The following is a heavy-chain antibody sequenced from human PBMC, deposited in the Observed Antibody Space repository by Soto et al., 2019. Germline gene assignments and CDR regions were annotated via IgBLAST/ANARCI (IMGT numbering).Heavy chain of an antibody. J-gene: IGHJ6*02. CDR2: ISWNSGSI. CDR1: GFTFDDYA. Sequence: LRLSCAASGFTFDDYAMHWVRQAPGKGLEWVSGISWNSGSIGYADSVKGRFTISRDNAKNSLYLQMNSLRAEDTALYYCAKAINGLSSTMGFPLVRGAYGMDVWGQGTTVTVSS. V-gene: IGHV3-9*01. D-gene: IGHD2-2*01. CDR3: AKAINGLSSTMGFPLVRGAYGMDV.